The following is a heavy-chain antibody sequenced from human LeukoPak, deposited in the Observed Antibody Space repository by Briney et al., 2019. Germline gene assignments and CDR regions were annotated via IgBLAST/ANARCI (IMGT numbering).Heavy chain of an antibody. D-gene: IGHD6-13*01. CDR3: ARSYSRFDY. CDR2: IKQGGREI. J-gene: IGHJ4*02. Sequence: GGSLRLSCVASEFTFSSYWMSWVRQAPGRGLEWVANIKQGGREIYYVDSVKGRFAISRDNAKKSLYLQMNSLRAEDTAVYYCARSYSRFDYWGQGTLVTVSS. V-gene: IGHV3-7*01. CDR1: EFTFSSYW.